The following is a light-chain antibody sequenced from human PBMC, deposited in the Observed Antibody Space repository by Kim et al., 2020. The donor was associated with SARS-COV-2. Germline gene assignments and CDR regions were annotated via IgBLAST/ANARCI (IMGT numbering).Light chain of an antibody. V-gene: IGKV3-11*01. Sequence: SLSPGENATLSCRASQSVSNLAWYQQKPGQAPRLRIYDASNRATGIPARFSGSGSGTDFTLTISSLEPEDFAVYYCQQRGNWPLTFGPGTKVDIK. J-gene: IGKJ3*01. CDR1: QSVSN. CDR3: QQRGNWPLT. CDR2: DAS.